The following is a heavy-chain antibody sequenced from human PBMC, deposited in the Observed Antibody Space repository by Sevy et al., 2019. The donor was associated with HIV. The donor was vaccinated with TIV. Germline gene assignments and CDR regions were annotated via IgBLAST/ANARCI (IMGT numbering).Heavy chain of an antibody. V-gene: IGHV3-21*01. CDR3: ARVSDTAMAPEYFQH. J-gene: IGHJ1*01. CDR1: GFTFSSYS. Sequence: GGFLRLSCAASGFTFSSYSMNWVRQAPGKGLEWVSSISSSSSYIYYADSVKDRFTISRDNAKNSLYLQMNSLRAEDTAVYYCARVSDTAMAPEYFQHWGQGTLVTVSS. CDR2: ISSSSSYI. D-gene: IGHD5-18*01.